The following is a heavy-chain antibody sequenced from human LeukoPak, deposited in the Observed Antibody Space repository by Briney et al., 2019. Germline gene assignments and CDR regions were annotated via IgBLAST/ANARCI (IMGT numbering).Heavy chain of an antibody. V-gene: IGHV1-2*06. CDR2: INPNSGGT. CDR3: ARDRGYIVGATLREIDY. J-gene: IGHJ4*02. CDR1: GYTFTGYY. Sequence: ASVKVSCKASGYTFTGYYMHWVRQAPGQGLEWMGRINPNSGGTNYAQKFQGRVTMTRDTSISTAYMELSRLRSDDTAVYYCARDRGYIVGATLREIDYWGQGTLVTVSP. D-gene: IGHD1-26*01.